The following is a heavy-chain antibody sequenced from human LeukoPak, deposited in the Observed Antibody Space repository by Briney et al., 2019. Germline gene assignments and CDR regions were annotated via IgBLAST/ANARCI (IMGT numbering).Heavy chain of an antibody. CDR2: ISSSSSYI. CDR1: GXTFSSYS. V-gene: IGHV3-21*01. J-gene: IGHJ5*02. Sequence: SRGSLRLSCAASGXTFSSYSMNWVRQAPGKGLEWVSSISSSSSYIYYADSVKGRFTISRDNAKNSLYLQMNSLRAEDTAVYYCARNWNDGFDPWGQGTLVTVSS. D-gene: IGHD1-1*01. CDR3: ARNWNDGFDP.